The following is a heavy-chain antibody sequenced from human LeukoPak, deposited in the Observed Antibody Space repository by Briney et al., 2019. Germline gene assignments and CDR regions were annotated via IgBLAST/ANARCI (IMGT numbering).Heavy chain of an antibody. J-gene: IGHJ4*02. CDR3: AKEPGSSGWYLPFDY. CDR2: ISWNSGSI. D-gene: IGHD6-19*01. CDR1: GFTFDDYA. V-gene: IGHV3-9*01. Sequence: PGRSLRLSCAASGFTFDDYAMHWVRQAPGKGLEWVSGISWNSGSIGYADSVKGRFTISRDNAKNSLYLQMNSLRAEDTAVYYCAKEPGSSGWYLPFDYWGQGTLVTVSS.